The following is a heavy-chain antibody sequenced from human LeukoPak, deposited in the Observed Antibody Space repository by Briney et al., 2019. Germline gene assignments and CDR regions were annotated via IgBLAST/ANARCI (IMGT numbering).Heavy chain of an antibody. J-gene: IGHJ4*02. CDR3: ARGSSWSYYFDY. D-gene: IGHD6-13*01. V-gene: IGHV4-59*08. CDR2: IYYSGST. Sequence: PSETLSLTCTVSGGSISGYYWSWIRQPPGKGLEWIGYIYYSGSTNYNPSLQSRVTISVDTSKNQFSLKVSSVTAADTAVYYCARGSSWSYYFDYWGQGTLVTVSS. CDR1: GGSISGYY.